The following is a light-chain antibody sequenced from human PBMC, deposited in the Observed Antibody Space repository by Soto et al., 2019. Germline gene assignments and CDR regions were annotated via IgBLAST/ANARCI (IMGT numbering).Light chain of an antibody. CDR3: QQRSDWPAWT. V-gene: IGKV3-11*01. CDR1: QSVSRS. CDR2: DAS. J-gene: IGKJ1*01. Sequence: IVLTQSPATLSLSPGDRATLSCRASQSVSRSLAWYQQKPGLSPRLLIYDASNRAAGIPARFSGSGSGTDFTLTISSLEPEDFAVYYCQQRSDWPAWTFGQGTKVDIK.